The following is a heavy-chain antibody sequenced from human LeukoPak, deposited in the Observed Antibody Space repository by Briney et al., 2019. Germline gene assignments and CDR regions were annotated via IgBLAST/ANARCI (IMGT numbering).Heavy chain of an antibody. CDR3: ARESPGIRGTRIDY. CDR2: IYNTGST. V-gene: IGHV4-59*01. J-gene: IGHJ4*02. CDR1: GCSISSYY. D-gene: IGHD1-7*01. Sequence: PSETLSLTCTVSGCSISSYYWSWIRQPPGKGLEWIGYIYNTGSTYYNPSLKSRVTISVDTSKIQFSLILSSVTAADTAVYYCARESPGIRGTRIDYWGQGTLVTVSS.